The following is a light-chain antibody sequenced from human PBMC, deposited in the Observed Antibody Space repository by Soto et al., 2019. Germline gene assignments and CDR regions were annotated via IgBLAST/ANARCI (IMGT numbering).Light chain of an antibody. CDR1: QSVLDISNNKNY. Sequence: DIVMTQSPDSLAVSLGERATINCKSSQSVLDISNNKNYLAWYQQKPRQPPKLLIYWASARESGVPDRFSGSGSGTDFTLTISSLQAEDVAVYYCLQYTHWPHTFGQGTKLEIK. V-gene: IGKV4-1*01. CDR2: WAS. CDR3: LQYTHWPHT. J-gene: IGKJ2*01.